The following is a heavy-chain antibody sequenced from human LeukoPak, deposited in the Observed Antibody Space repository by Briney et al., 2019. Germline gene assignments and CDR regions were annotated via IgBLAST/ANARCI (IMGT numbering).Heavy chain of an antibody. CDR1: GFTFSSYS. Sequence: GGSLRLSCAASGFTFSSYSMNWVRQAPGKGLEWVSSISSSSSYIYYADSVKGRFTISRDNAKNSLYLQMNSLRAEDTAVYYCARAWGYCSGGSCHTGYWGQGTLVTVSS. CDR3: ARAWGYCSGGSCHTGY. D-gene: IGHD2-15*01. J-gene: IGHJ4*02. V-gene: IGHV3-21*01. CDR2: ISSSSSYI.